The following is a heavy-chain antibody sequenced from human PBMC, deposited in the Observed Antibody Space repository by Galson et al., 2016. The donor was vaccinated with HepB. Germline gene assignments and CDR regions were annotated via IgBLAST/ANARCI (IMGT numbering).Heavy chain of an antibody. CDR2: TYYRSKWYN. Sequence: CAISGDSVSSNSATWNWIRQSPSRGLEWLGRTYYRSKWYNDYALSVKRRITINPDTSKNHFSLQLNSVTPEDTAVYYCARVRSGYSGYANPYYYGMDVWGQGTTVTVSS. CDR3: ARVRSGYSGYANPYYYGMDV. D-gene: IGHD5-12*01. J-gene: IGHJ6*02. CDR1: GDSVSSNSAT. V-gene: IGHV6-1*01.